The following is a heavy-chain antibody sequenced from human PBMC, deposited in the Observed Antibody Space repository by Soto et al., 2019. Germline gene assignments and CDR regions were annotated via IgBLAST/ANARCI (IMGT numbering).Heavy chain of an antibody. D-gene: IGHD1-26*01. CDR2: INAGNGNT. CDR1: GYTFTSYA. J-gene: IGHJ6*02. CDR3: ARVLTSQVGRMDV. V-gene: IGHV1-3*01. Sequence: SVKVSCKASGYTFTSYAMHWVRQAPGQRREWMGWINAGNGNTKYSQKFQGRVTITRDTSASTAYMELSSLRSEDTAGYYCARVLTSQVGRMDVWGQGTTVTVSS.